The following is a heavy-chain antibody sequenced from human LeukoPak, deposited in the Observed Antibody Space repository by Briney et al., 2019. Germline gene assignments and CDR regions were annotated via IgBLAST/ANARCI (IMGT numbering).Heavy chain of an antibody. J-gene: IGHJ6*04. Sequence: SETLSLTCAVYGGSFSGFYWTWIRQPPGKGLEWIGEINHSGSTNYNPSLKSRVTISVDTSKNQFSLKLSSVTAADTAVYYRARATYYDFWSGYILDVWGKGTTVTVSS. D-gene: IGHD3-3*01. CDR1: GGSFSGFY. V-gene: IGHV4-34*01. CDR3: ARATYYDFWSGYILDV. CDR2: INHSGST.